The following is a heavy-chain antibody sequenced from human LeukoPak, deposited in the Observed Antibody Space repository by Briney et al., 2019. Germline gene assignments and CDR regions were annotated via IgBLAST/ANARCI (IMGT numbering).Heavy chain of an antibody. V-gene: IGHV4-39*01. Sequence: SETLSLTCTVSGGSISSSSYYWGWIRQPPGKGLEWIGSIYYSGSTDYNPSLKSRVTISVDTSKNQFSLKLSSVTAADTAVYYCARHEVVAATACDYWGQGTLVTVSS. J-gene: IGHJ4*02. CDR3: ARHEVVAATACDY. CDR1: GGSISSSSYY. CDR2: IYYSGST. D-gene: IGHD2-15*01.